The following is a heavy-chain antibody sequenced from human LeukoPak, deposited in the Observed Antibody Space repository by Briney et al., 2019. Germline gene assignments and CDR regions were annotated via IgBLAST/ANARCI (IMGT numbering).Heavy chain of an antibody. CDR3: AKGDTTWELPHDY. Sequence: GGSLRLSCAASGFTFSSYAMSWVRQAPGKGLEWVSAISGTGSSTYYADSVKGRFTISRDNSKNTLYLQMNSLRAEDTAVYYCAKGDTTWELPHDYWGQGTLVTVSS. CDR1: GFTFSSYA. V-gene: IGHV3-23*01. J-gene: IGHJ4*02. CDR2: ISGTGSST. D-gene: IGHD1-26*01.